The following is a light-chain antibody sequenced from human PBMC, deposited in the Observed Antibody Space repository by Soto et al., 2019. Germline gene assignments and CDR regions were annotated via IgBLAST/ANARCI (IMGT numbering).Light chain of an antibody. CDR1: SSDVGAYNY. V-gene: IGLV2-14*01. CDR3: SSYTSSSTVV. CDR2: EVS. Sequence: QSALTPPASVSGSPGQSITISCTGTSSDVGAYNYVSWYQQHPGKAPKLMINEVSNRPSGVSNRFSGSKSGNTASLTISGLQTEDEADYYCSSYTSSSTVVFGGGTKLTVL. J-gene: IGLJ2*01.